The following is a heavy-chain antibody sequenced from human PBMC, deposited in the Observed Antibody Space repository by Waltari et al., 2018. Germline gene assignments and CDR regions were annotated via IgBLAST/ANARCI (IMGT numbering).Heavy chain of an antibody. D-gene: IGHD3-16*01. Sequence: EVQLVESGGNLVQPGGSLRLSCVASGFTVGNNYLGWVRQGPGMGLAWVSLIYSGGDTRYADSVKGRFTSSRDGSKNTVYLQMTSLKAEDTAVYYCARNVGELGVWGQGTTVTVSS. CDR1: GFTVGNNY. V-gene: IGHV3-66*01. CDR2: IYSGGDT. CDR3: ARNVGELGV. J-gene: IGHJ6*02.